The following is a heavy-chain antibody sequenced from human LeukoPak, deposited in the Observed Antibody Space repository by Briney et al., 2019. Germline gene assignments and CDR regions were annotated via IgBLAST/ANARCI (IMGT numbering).Heavy chain of an antibody. V-gene: IGHV1-46*01. CDR3: ARRPPAYDAFDI. J-gene: IGHJ3*02. CDR2: INPSSGSR. Sequence: ASVKVSCKAPGYTFTNDYMHWVRQAPGQGREWMGIINPSSGSRSYAQKFQGRVTMTRDTSTSTVYMELSSLRSEDTAMYYCARRPPAYDAFDIWGQGTMVTVSS. D-gene: IGHD1-14*01. CDR1: GYTFTNDY.